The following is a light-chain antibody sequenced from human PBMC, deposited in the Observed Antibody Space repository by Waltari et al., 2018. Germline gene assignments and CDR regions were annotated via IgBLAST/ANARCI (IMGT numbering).Light chain of an antibody. J-gene: IGKJ3*01. Sequence: DFQMTQSPYSLSASVGDRVTITCQASQDISNYLNWYQQKPGKAPKLLIYDASNLEPGVPSRFRGSGSGTAFTFTISSLQPDDIATYYCQQYDNLPLTFGPGTKVNIK. CDR1: QDISNY. CDR2: DAS. V-gene: IGKV1-33*01. CDR3: QQYDNLPLT.